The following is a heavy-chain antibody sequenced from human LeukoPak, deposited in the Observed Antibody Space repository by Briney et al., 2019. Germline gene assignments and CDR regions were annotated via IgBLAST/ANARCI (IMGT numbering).Heavy chain of an antibody. Sequence: PSETLSLTCTVSGGSISSGSYYWSWIRQPAGKGLEWIGRIYTSGSTNYNPSLKSRVTISVDTSKNQFSLKLSSVTAADTAVYYCASSVWEQPGGIDYWGQGTLVTVSS. D-gene: IGHD1-26*01. CDR1: GGSISSGSYY. CDR3: ASSVWEQPGGIDY. CDR2: IYTSGST. V-gene: IGHV4-61*02. J-gene: IGHJ4*02.